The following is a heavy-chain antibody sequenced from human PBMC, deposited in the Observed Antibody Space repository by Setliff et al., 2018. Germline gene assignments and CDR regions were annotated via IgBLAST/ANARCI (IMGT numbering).Heavy chain of an antibody. CDR2: ISWNGGIT. D-gene: IGHD3-3*01. J-gene: IGHJ3*02. Sequence: GGSLRLSCAASGFTFSNAWMSWVRQAPGKGLEWVSGISWNGGITGYGDSVKGRFTISRDNAENPLYLQMNSLRAEDTALYYCARSPTVNWSGYEDGFDIWGQGTMVTVSS. CDR1: GFTFSNAW. V-gene: IGHV3-20*04. CDR3: ARSPTVNWSGYEDGFDI.